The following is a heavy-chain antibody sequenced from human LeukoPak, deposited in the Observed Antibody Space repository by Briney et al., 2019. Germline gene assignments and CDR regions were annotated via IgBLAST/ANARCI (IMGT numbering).Heavy chain of an antibody. CDR3: ATSRDYYGSGSPFDY. D-gene: IGHD3-10*01. CDR1: GFTFSSYG. J-gene: IGHJ4*02. V-gene: IGHV3-30*03. Sequence: GGSLRLSCAASGFTFSSYGMHWVRQAPGKGLEWVAVVSYDGSNKYYADSVKGRFTISRDNSKNTLYLQMNSLRAEDTAVYYCATSRDYYGSGSPFDYWGQGTLVTVSS. CDR2: VSYDGSNK.